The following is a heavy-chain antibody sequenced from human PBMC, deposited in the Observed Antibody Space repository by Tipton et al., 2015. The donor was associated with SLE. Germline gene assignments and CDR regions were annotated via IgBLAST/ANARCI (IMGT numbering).Heavy chain of an antibody. CDR3: ARDLPIYPFDY. D-gene: IGHD5/OR15-5a*01. J-gene: IGHJ4*02. V-gene: IGHV3-30*04. CDR2: ISYDGSNK. CDR1: GFTFSSYA. Sequence: SLRLSCAASGFTFSSYAMHWVRQAPGKGLEWVAVISYDGSNKYYADSVKGRFTISRDNSKNTLYLQMNSLRVEDTAVYYCARDLPIYPFDYWGQGTLVTVSS.